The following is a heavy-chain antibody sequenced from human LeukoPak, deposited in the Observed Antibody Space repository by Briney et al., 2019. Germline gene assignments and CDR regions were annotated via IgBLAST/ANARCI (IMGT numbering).Heavy chain of an antibody. CDR2: MNPKTGNT. V-gene: IGHV1-8*03. CDR3: ATGQGYPRGGAFDI. Sequence: GASVKVTCKASGYTFSSYDINWVRQAAGQGLEWMGWMNPKTGNTGFSQKFQGRVTITRDTSISTAYVELSRLTSEDTGVYYCATGQGYPRGGAFDIWGQGTMVTVSS. J-gene: IGHJ3*02. D-gene: IGHD3-16*01. CDR1: GYTFSSYD.